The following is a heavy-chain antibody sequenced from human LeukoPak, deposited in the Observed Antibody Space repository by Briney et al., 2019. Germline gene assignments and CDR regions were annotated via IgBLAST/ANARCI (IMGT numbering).Heavy chain of an antibody. CDR3: ARSGLTGNGMDV. V-gene: IGHV4-59*01. J-gene: IGHJ6*02. Sequence: SETLSLTCTVSGGSLSSYHWSCIRQPPGKGLEWSGYIYYSGSPNYNPSFKSRVTISVDASKNQFSLKLSSVTAADTAVYYCARSGLTGNGMDVWGQETRVTVSS. D-gene: IGHD3-9*01. CDR2: IYYSGSP. CDR1: GGSLSSYH.